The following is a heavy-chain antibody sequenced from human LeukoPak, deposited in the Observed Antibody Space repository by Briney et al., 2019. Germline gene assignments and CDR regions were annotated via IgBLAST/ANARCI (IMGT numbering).Heavy chain of an antibody. J-gene: IGHJ3*02. CDR1: GESISGFY. D-gene: IGHD5-12*01. V-gene: IGHV4-34*01. Sequence: SETLSLTCTVSGESISGFYWTWIRQPPGKGLEWIGEINHSGSTNYNPSLKSRVTISVDTSKNQFSLKLSSVTAADTAVYYCARRWLRYRPLNDAFDIWGEGTMVTVSS. CDR3: ARRWLRYRPLNDAFDI. CDR2: INHSGST.